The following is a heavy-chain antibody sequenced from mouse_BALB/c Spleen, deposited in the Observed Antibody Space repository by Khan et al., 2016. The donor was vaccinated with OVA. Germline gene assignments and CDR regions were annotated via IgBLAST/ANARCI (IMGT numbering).Heavy chain of an antibody. Sequence: QVQLKQSGPGLVQPSQSLSITCTVSGFSLTSYGVHWVRQSPGMGLEWLGVIWSGGITDYNAAFISRLSISKDNSKSQVFFKMNSLQPDDTAIYYCARNQGGYYGSSAGFAYWGQGTLVTVSA. D-gene: IGHD1-1*01. CDR1: GFSLTSYG. CDR3: ARNQGGYYGSSAGFAY. V-gene: IGHV2-4-1*01. J-gene: IGHJ3*01. CDR2: IWSGGIT.